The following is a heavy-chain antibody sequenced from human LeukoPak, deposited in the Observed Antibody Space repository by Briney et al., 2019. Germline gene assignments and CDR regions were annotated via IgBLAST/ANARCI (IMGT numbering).Heavy chain of an antibody. CDR2: IYYRGST. J-gene: IGHJ4*02. Sequence: SETLSLTCTVSGGSISSYYWSWIRQPPGKGLEWIGYIYYRGSTNYNPSLKSRATISVDTSKNQFSLKLSSVTAADTAVYYCARVSSDDDYVWGSYRLDYWGQGTLVTVSS. D-gene: IGHD3-16*02. CDR1: GGSISSYY. CDR3: ARVSSDDDYVWGSYRLDY. V-gene: IGHV4-59*01.